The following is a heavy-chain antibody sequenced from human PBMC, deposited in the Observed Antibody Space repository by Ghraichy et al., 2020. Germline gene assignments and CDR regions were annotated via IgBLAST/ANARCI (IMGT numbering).Heavy chain of an antibody. D-gene: IGHD3-10*01. CDR2: INHSGST. V-gene: IGHV4-34*01. J-gene: IGHJ5*02. Sequence: SETLSLTCAVYGGSFSGYYWSWIRQPPGKGLEWIGEINHSGSTNYNPSLKSRVTISVDTSKNQFSLKLSSVTAADTAVYYCARHRVFPRLMVYDHYGSGSYNWFDPWGQGTLVTVSS. CDR1: GGSFSGYY. CDR3: ARHRVFPRLMVYDHYGSGSYNWFDP.